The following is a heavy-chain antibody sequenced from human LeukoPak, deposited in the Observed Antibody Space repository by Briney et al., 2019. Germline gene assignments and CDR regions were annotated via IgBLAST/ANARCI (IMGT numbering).Heavy chain of an antibody. CDR1: GFTLSSYS. J-gene: IGHJ4*02. V-gene: IGHV3-23*01. CDR3: AKGGRAAAGTGDYFDY. CDR2: ISGSGGST. Sequence: GGSLRLSCAASGFTLSSYSMNWVRQAPGKGLEWVSAISGSGGSTYYADSVKGRFTISRDNSKNTLYLQMNSLRAEDTAVYYCAKGGRAAAGTGDYFDYWGQGTLVTVSS. D-gene: IGHD6-13*01.